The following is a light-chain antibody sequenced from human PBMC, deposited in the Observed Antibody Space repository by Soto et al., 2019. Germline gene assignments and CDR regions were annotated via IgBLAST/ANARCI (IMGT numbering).Light chain of an antibody. V-gene: IGKV1-12*02. CDR1: QAISSW. CDR3: QQANSFPST. Sequence: DLQMTKSPSSVSASGGDRVTITCRASQAISSWLAWYQQKPGKTPKLLIDGSYTLQSGVPSRFSGNGTGTEITLTISSLQPEDFATYYCQQANSFPSTFGQGAKLEIK. J-gene: IGKJ2*01. CDR2: GSY.